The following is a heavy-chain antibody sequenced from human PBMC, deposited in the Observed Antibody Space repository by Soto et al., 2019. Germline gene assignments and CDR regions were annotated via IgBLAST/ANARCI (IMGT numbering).Heavy chain of an antibody. Sequence: QVQLQESGPGLIKPSGTLSLTCAVSGGSISSSSWWSWVRQPPGKGLEWIGEIYHSGSTNYNPSLKSRVTISVDTSKSQFSLKLSSVTAADTAVYYCASLKWLPPYYYYGMDVWGQGTTVTVSS. V-gene: IGHV4-4*02. CDR3: ASLKWLPPYYYYGMDV. CDR2: IYHSGST. J-gene: IGHJ6*02. CDR1: GGSISSSSW. D-gene: IGHD3-22*01.